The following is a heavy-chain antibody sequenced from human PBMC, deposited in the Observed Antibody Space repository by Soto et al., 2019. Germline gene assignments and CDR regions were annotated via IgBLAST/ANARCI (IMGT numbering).Heavy chain of an antibody. D-gene: IGHD5-18*01. CDR1: GGSISSGGYY. J-gene: IGHJ6*02. CDR2: IYYSGST. CDR3: ARARLQLWSYYYYGMDV. V-gene: IGHV4-31*03. Sequence: KPSETLSLTCTVSGGSISSGGYYWSWIRQHPGKGLEWIGYIYYSGSTYYNPSLKSRVTISVDTSKNQFSLKLSSVTAADTAVYYCARARLQLWSYYYYGMDVWGQGTTVTVSS.